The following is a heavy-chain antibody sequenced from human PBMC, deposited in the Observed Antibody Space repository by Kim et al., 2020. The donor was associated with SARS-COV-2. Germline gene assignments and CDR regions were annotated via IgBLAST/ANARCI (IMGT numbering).Heavy chain of an antibody. J-gene: IGHJ4*02. V-gene: IGHV4-34*01. CDR3: ARGGRIAARPFDY. D-gene: IGHD6-6*01. CDR1: GGSFSGYY. CDR2: INHSGST. Sequence: SETLSLTCAVYGGSFSGYYWSWIRQPPGKGLEWIGEINHSGSTNYNPSLKSRVTISVDTSKNQFSLKLSSVTAADTAVYYCARGGRIAARPFDYWGQGTLVTVSS.